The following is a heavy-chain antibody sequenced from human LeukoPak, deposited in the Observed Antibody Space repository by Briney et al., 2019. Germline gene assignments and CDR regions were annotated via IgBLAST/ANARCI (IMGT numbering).Heavy chain of an antibody. CDR2: IYYSGST. CDR1: GGSISSGGYY. V-gene: IGHV4-31*03. D-gene: IGHD2/OR15-2a*01. Sequence: SETLSLTCTVSGGSISSGGYYWSWIRQHPGKGLEWIGYIYYSGSTYYNPPLKSRVTISVDTSKNQFSLKLSSVTAADTAVYYCARSTFSRPFDYWGQGTLVTVSS. J-gene: IGHJ4*02. CDR3: ARSTFSRPFDY.